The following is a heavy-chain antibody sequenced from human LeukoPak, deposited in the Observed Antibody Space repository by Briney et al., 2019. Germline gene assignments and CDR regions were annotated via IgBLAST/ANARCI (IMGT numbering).Heavy chain of an antibody. V-gene: IGHV4-59*01. CDR2: IYYSGST. CDR1: GFTFSSYA. CDR3: ARVSDFWSGHTRYYFDY. Sequence: GSLRLSCAASGFTFSSYAMSWIRQPPGKGLEWIGYIYYSGSTNYNPSLKSRVTISVDTSKNQFSLKLSSVTAADTAVYYCARVSDFWSGHTRYYFDYWGQGTLVTVSS. D-gene: IGHD3-3*01. J-gene: IGHJ4*02.